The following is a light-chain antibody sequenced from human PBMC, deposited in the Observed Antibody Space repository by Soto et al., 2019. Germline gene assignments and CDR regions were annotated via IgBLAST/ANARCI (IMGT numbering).Light chain of an antibody. V-gene: IGLV2-11*01. CDR2: DVS. CDR1: SSDVGGYNY. CDR3: CSYAGSYPFGV. Sequence: QSALTQPRSVSGSPGQSVTISCTGASSDVGGYNYVSWYQQHPGKAPKLMIYDVSKRPSGVPDRFSGSNSGNTASLTISGLQAEDEADYYCCSYAGSYPFGVVGLGTKV. J-gene: IGLJ1*01.